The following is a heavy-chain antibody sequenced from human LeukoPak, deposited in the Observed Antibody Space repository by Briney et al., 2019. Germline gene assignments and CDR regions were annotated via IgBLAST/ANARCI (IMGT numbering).Heavy chain of an antibody. D-gene: IGHD3-22*01. CDR2: ISYGGSNK. CDR1: GFTFSSYG. CDR3: ARDFYDSSGYYGEYGY. J-gene: IGHJ4*02. V-gene: IGHV3-30*03. Sequence: GGSLRLSCAASGFTFSSYGMHWVRQAPGKGLEWVAVISYGGSNKYYADSVKGRFTISRDNSKNTLYLQMNSLRAEDTAVYYCARDFYDSSGYYGEYGYWGQGTLVTVSS.